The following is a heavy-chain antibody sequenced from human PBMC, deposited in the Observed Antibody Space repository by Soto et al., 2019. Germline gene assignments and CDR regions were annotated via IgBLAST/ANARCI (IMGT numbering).Heavy chain of an antibody. D-gene: IGHD6-13*01. J-gene: IGHJ4*02. CDR1: GFTFSSYA. V-gene: IGHV3-23*01. CDR3: ASDGYSSSWYPVAIDY. CDR2: ISGSGGST. Sequence: GGSLRLSCAASGFTFSSYAMSWVRQAPGKGLEWVSAISGSGGSTYYADSVKGRFTISRDNSKNTLYLQMNSLRAEDTAVYYCASDGYSSSWYPVAIDYWGQGTLVTVSS.